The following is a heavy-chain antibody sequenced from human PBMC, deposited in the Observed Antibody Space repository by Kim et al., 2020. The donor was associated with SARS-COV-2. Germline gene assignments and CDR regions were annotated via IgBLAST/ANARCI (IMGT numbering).Heavy chain of an antibody. CDR3: ARSTSDAGCDP. D-gene: IGHD6-19*01. CDR2: IYYSGST. Sequence: SETLSLTCTVSGGSISSSSYYWGWIRQPPGKGLEWIGSIYYSGSTYYNPSLKSRVTISVDTSKNQFSLKLSSVTAADTAVYYCARSTSDAGCDPWGQGTLVTVSS. V-gene: IGHV4-39*01. J-gene: IGHJ5*02. CDR1: GGSISSSSYY.